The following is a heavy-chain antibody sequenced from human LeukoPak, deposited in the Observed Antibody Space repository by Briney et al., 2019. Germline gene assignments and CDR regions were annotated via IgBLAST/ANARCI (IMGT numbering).Heavy chain of an antibody. J-gene: IGHJ3*02. CDR1: GFTFSSYS. CDR2: ISSSSSYI. Sequence: GGSLRLSCAASGFTFSSYSMNWVRQAPGKGLEWVSSISSSSSYIYYADSVKGRFTTSRDNAKNSLYLQMNSLRAEDTAVYYCARLIWGGDAFDIWGQGTMVTVSS. CDR3: ARLIWGGDAFDI. V-gene: IGHV3-21*01. D-gene: IGHD3-16*01.